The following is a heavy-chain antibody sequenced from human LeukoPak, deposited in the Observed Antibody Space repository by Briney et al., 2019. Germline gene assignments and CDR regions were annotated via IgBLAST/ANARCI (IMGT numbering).Heavy chain of an antibody. CDR1: GFTFSSYG. CDR2: ISYDGSNK. D-gene: IGHD3-16*02. V-gene: IGHV3-30*03. Sequence: GGSLRLSCAASGFTFSSYGMHWVRQAPGKGLEWVAVISYDGSNKYYADSVKGRFTISRDNSKNTLYLQMNSLRSEDTAVYYCAIRGADYVWGSYRSGSFDYWGQGTLVTVSS. CDR3: AIRGADYVWGSYRSGSFDY. J-gene: IGHJ4*02.